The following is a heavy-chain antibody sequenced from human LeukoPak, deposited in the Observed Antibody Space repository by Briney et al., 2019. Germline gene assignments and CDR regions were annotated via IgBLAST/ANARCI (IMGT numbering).Heavy chain of an antibody. V-gene: IGHV4-31*03. J-gene: IGHJ6*03. D-gene: IGHD4-17*01. CDR3: ARERGTVAFYYMDV. CDR1: GDSIGSGRSY. CDR2: IDSSGGT. Sequence: SETLSLACTVSGDSIGSGRSYWTWIRQRPGKGLEWIGYIDSSGGTYYNASLKSRLSMSLDTSKSQFSLRLRSVTAADTGVYYCARERGTVAFYYMDVWGTGTTVAVSS.